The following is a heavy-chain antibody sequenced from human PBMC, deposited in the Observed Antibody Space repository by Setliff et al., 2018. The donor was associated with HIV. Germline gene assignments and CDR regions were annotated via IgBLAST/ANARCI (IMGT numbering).Heavy chain of an antibody. J-gene: IGHJ3*02. D-gene: IGHD4-17*01. CDR3: ARDGGGGHGDYRYAFDI. CDR1: GYTFTSYG. V-gene: IGHV1-18*01. CDR2: ISAYNGNT. Sequence: SVKVSCKASGYTFTSYGISWVRQAPGQGLEWMGWISAYNGNTNYAQKLQGRVTMTTDTSTSTAYMELRSLRSDDTAVYYCARDGGGGHGDYRYAFDIWGQGTMVTVSS.